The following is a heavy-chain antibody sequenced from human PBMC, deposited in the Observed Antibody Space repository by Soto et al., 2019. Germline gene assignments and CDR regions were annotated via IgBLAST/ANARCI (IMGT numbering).Heavy chain of an antibody. J-gene: IGHJ5*02. D-gene: IGHD1-20*01. CDR2: ISRGSDYI. CDR1: GFSFSDYT. V-gene: IGHV3-21*01. Sequence: LRLSCAGSGFSFSDYTMNWVRQAPGKGLEWVSSISRGSDYIFYADTVKGRFTISRDNARNSLYLQMSSLRAEDTAVYYCAKDSGCVNNACAYDPWGQGTLVTVSS. CDR3: AKDSGCVNNACAYDP.